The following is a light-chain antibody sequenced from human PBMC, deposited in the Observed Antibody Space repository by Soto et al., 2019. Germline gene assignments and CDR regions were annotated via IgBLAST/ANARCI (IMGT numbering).Light chain of an antibody. CDR3: QQYNAWPLT. CDR1: QSIGSS. CDR2: GAS. Sequence: EIVMTQSPATLSVSPGERATLSCRASQSIGSSLVWYQQKPGQAPRLVISGASTRATGVPGRFSGSGSGTEFTLTISSLQSEDFAVYYCQQYNAWPLTFGGGTKVEIK. V-gene: IGKV3-15*01. J-gene: IGKJ4*01.